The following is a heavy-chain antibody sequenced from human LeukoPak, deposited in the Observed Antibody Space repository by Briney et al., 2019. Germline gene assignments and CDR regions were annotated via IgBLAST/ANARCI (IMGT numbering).Heavy chain of an antibody. D-gene: IGHD3-10*01. CDR2: ISSSGSTT. V-gene: IGHV3-48*04. J-gene: IGHJ6*03. CDR3: ARDQYGSGDGYYMDV. Sequence: PGGSLRLSCAASGFTFSSYGMNWVRQAPGKGLEWVSYISSSGSTTFYADSVKGRFTISRDNAKNSLYLQMNSLRAEDTAIYYCARDQYGSGDGYYMDVWGKGTTVTISS. CDR1: GFTFSSYG.